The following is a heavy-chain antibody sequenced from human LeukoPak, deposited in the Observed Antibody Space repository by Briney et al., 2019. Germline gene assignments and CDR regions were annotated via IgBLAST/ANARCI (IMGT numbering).Heavy chain of an antibody. CDR1: GGSFSSYY. V-gene: IGHV4-59*10. Sequence: PSETLSLTCAVYGGSFSSYYWSWIRQPAGKGLEWIGRIYTSGSTNYNPSLKSRVTMSVDTSKNQFSLKLSSVTAADTAVYYCARATTPIDGYYFDYWGQGTLVTVSS. J-gene: IGHJ4*02. CDR3: ARATTPIDGYYFDY. CDR2: IYTSGST. D-gene: IGHD5-24*01.